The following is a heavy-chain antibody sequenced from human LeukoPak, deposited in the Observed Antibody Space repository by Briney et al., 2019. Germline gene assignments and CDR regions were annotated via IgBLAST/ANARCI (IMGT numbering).Heavy chain of an antibody. J-gene: IGHJ4*02. CDR1: PFGFSNYG. Sequence: GRSLRLSCAASPFGFSNYGMYWVRQTPDKCLEWVAYIRRDGTYINYLGSVKGRFSISRDNSKTTVWLQMNSLRVEDTALYYCASGGPTRGSLAYWGQGTLVTVSS. CDR2: IRRDGTYI. D-gene: IGHD1-26*01. CDR3: ASGGPTRGSLAY. V-gene: IGHV3-30*02.